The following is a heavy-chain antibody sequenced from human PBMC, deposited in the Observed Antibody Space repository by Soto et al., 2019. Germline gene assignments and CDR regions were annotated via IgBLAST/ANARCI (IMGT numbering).Heavy chain of an antibody. D-gene: IGHD3-22*01. CDR1: GITFSNYW. J-gene: IGHJ4*02. V-gene: IGHV3-74*01. CDR3: TLHKFDSSGYVSDY. Sequence: EVQVEESGGGLVQPGGSLRLSCAASGITFSNYWMEWVRQAPGKGLVWVSRIHSDGITTYYGDSVKGRFTISRDNDKSTVYLQMNSLGAEDTATYHCTLHKFDSSGYVSDYWGQGTLVTVSS. CDR2: IHSDGITT.